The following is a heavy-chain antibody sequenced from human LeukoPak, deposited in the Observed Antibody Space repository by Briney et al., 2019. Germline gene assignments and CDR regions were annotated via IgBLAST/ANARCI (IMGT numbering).Heavy chain of an antibody. CDR3: ARANNWNYVERFDY. J-gene: IGHJ4*02. Sequence: GGSLRLSCAASGFTFSSYAMSWVRQAPGKGLEWVAVISYDGSNKYYADSVKGRFTISRDNSKNTLYLQMNSLRAEDTAVYYCARANNWNYVERFDYWGQGALVTVSS. CDR2: ISYDGSNK. D-gene: IGHD1-7*01. V-gene: IGHV3-30-3*01. CDR1: GFTFSSYA.